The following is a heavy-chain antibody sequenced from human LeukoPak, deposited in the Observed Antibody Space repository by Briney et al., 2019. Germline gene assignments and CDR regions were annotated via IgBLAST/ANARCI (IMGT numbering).Heavy chain of an antibody. Sequence: SETLSLTCTVSGGSISSYYWSWIRQPPGKGLEWIGYIYYSGSTNYNPSLKSRVTISVDTSKNQFSLKLSSVTAADTAVYHCARVTVAAAAGGFDYWGQGTLVTVSS. CDR1: GGSISSYY. J-gene: IGHJ4*02. V-gene: IGHV4-59*01. CDR3: ARVTVAAAAGGFDY. D-gene: IGHD6-13*01. CDR2: IYYSGST.